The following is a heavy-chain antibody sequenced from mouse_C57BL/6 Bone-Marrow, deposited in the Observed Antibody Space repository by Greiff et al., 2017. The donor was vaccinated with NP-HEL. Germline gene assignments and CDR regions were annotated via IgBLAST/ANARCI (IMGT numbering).Heavy chain of an antibody. D-gene: IGHD1-1*01. V-gene: IGHV1-50*01. CDR1: GYTFTSYW. CDR2: IDPSDSYT. CDR3: ARRITTVVATEY. J-gene: IGHJ2*01. Sequence: VQLQQPGAELVKPGASVKLSCKASGYTFTSYWMQWVKQRPGQGLEWIGEIDPSDSYTNYNQKFKGKATLTVDTSSSTAYMQLSSLTSEDSAVYYCARRITTVVATEYWGQGTTLTVSS.